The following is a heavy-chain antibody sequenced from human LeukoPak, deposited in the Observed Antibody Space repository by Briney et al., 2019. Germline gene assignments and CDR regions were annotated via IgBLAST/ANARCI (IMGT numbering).Heavy chain of an antibody. J-gene: IGHJ6*02. CDR1: GYTFTGYF. Sequence: EASVKVSCKASGYTFTGYFLHWVRQAPGHGLEWMGWINPNSGATNYAQKFQGRVTMTGDTSISTAYMELSSLTSDDSAVYYCARGLMLGRGGMDVWGQGTTVTVSS. CDR2: INPNSGAT. CDR3: ARGLMLGRGGMDV. V-gene: IGHV1-2*02. D-gene: IGHD2-8*01.